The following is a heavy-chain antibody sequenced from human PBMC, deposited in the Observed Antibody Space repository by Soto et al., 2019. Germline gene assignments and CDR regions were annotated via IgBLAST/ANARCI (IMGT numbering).Heavy chain of an antibody. V-gene: IGHV1-69*06. CDR1: GGTFSSYA. J-gene: IGHJ6*02. CDR2: IIPIFGTA. CDR3: ARGEKIVVVIKGPYYYYGMDV. Sequence: VASVKVSCKASGGTFSSYAISWVRQAPGQGLEWMGGIIPIFGTANYAQKFQGRVTITADKSTSTAYMELSSLRSEDTAVYYCARGEKIVVVIKGPYYYYGMDVWGQGTKVPVYS. D-gene: IGHD3-22*01.